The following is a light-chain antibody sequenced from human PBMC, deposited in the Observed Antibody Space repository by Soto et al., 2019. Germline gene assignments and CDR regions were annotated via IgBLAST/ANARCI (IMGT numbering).Light chain of an antibody. CDR3: QQSYCTPPT. CDR2: AAS. Sequence: DIKMTQSPSSLSASVGDRVTITCRASQRVSSNLKWYQQKPVKAPTLLIYAASSLQSGVPSRNSGSGSGTDLNLSISRRQREDIAAYSCQQSYCTPPTFGGGTKEDIK. CDR1: QRVSSN. J-gene: IGKJ4*01. V-gene: IGKV1-39*01.